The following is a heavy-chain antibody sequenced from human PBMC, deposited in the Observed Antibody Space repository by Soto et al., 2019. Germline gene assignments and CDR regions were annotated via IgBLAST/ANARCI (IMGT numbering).Heavy chain of an antibody. V-gene: IGHV4-38-2*02. J-gene: IGHJ4*02. Sequence: SETLSLTCAVSGYSISSGYYWGWIRQPPGKGLEWIGSIYHSGSTYYNPSLKSRVTISVDKSKNQFSLKLSSVTAADTAVYYCAREADLRYFDAVLYYFDYWGQGTLVTVSS. CDR2: IYHSGST. CDR3: AREADLRYFDAVLYYFDY. D-gene: IGHD3-9*01. CDR1: GYSISSGYY.